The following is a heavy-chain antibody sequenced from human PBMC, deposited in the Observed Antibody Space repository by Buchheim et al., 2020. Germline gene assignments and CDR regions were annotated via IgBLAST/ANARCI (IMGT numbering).Heavy chain of an antibody. V-gene: IGHV4-4*02. J-gene: IGHJ6*02. CDR1: SGSISSSYW. CDR3: ARNYYFYGMDV. CDR2: ISQSGDT. Sequence: QVQLQESGPGLVKPSGTLSLTCAVSSGSISSSYWWSWVRQPPGKGLEWIGEISQSGDTSYTPSLKSRVFMSLDNSKNQLSLNLNSVTAADTAVYYCARNYYFYGMDVWGQGTT.